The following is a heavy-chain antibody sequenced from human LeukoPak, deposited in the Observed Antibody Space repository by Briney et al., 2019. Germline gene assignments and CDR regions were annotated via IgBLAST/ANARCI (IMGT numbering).Heavy chain of an antibody. CDR3: ARGPLYTESFARTWFDA. V-gene: IGHV4-39*02. CDR1: GGSIGTSSYY. J-gene: IGHJ5*02. CDR2: IYYSGNT. Sequence: SETLSLTCTVSGGSIGTSSYYWGWVRQPPGKGLEWIGSIYYSGNTYYNPSLKGRVTIAIDTSTSHFSLKLRSVTAADTAIYFCARGPLYTESFARTWFDAWGRGSVVTVSS. D-gene: IGHD2-2*02.